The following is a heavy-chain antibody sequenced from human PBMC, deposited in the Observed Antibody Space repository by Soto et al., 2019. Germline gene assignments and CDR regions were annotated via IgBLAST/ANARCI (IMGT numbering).Heavy chain of an antibody. V-gene: IGHV1-69*13. Sequence: SVKVSCKASGGTFSSYAISWVRQAPGQGLEWMGGIIPIFGTANYAQKFQGRVTITADESTSTAYMELSSLRSEDTAVYYCASGCSSTSCCNSGNYYYYGMDVWGQGTTVTVSS. CDR1: GGTFSSYA. CDR2: IIPIFGTA. D-gene: IGHD2-2*01. CDR3: ASGCSSTSCCNSGNYYYYGMDV. J-gene: IGHJ6*02.